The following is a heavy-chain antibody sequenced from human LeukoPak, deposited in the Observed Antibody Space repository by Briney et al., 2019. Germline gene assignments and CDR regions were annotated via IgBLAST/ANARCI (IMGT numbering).Heavy chain of an antibody. CDR1: GFTFSRYS. V-gene: IGHV3-21*01. CDR3: ARDSWPDGLVAGAASY. D-gene: IGHD6-13*01. CDR2: ISSSSTNI. Sequence: GGSLRLSCAASGFTFSRYSMNWVRQAPGKGLEWVSSISSSSTNIYYADSLKGRFTISRDNAKKSLYLQMNSLRVEDTAMYYCARDSWPDGLVAGAASYWGLGTLVSVSS. J-gene: IGHJ4*02.